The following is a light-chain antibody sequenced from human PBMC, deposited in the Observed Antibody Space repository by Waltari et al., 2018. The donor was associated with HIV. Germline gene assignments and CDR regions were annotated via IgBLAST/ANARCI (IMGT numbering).Light chain of an antibody. J-gene: IGLJ3*02. Sequence: SYVLTQPPSVSVAPGQTATITCGGNNIGTTSVYWYRQKPGQAPVMVVYDDSDRPSGIPERFSGSKSGNRATLTISRVEAGDEGDYYCQVWDITSDHHWLFGGGTRLTVL. CDR2: DDS. V-gene: IGLV3-21*02. CDR1: NIGTTS. CDR3: QVWDITSDHHWL.